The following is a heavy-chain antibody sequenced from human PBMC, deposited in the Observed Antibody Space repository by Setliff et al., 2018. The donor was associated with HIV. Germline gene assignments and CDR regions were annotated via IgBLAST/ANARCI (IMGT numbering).Heavy chain of an antibody. J-gene: IGHJ4*02. D-gene: IGHD4-17*01. CDR2: IRQDGSEK. V-gene: IGHV3-7*01. CDR3: ARGQTTGEY. Sequence: PGESLKISCAASGFTFSSYWMSWVRQAPGKGLEWVANIRQDGSEKYYVDSVKGRFTISRDNAKNSLYVQMNSLRAEDTAVYYCARGQTTGEYWGQGTLVTVSS. CDR1: GFTFSSYW.